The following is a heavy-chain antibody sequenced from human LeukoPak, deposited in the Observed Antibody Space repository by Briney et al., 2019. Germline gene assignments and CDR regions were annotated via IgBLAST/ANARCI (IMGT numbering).Heavy chain of an antibody. J-gene: IGHJ4*02. D-gene: IGHD2-15*01. CDR1: GYNFPSYW. CDR3: ARHRVSGGSPRAFDS. V-gene: IGHV5-51*01. Sequence: GESLQISCQGSGYNFPSYWISWVRQMPVKGLEWMGIINPGDSDTRYIPSFQGQVTLSAAKSLNTDYLLWNSLKASDTAMYYCARHRVSGGSPRAFDSWGQGTLVTVSS. CDR2: INPGDSDT.